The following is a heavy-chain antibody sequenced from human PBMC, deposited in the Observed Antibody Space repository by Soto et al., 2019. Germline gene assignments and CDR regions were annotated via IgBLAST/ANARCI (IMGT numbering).Heavy chain of an antibody. Sequence: GGSLRLSCAASGFTFSTSTMNWVRQAPGKGLEWVSAVSGSGGSTYHADSVKGRFTISRDNSKNTLYLQMNSLRAEDTAVYYCAKTGGLRYFDWFDPWGQGTLVTVSS. CDR3: AKTGGLRYFDWFDP. D-gene: IGHD3-9*01. CDR1: GFTFSTST. V-gene: IGHV3-23*01. J-gene: IGHJ5*02. CDR2: VSGSGGST.